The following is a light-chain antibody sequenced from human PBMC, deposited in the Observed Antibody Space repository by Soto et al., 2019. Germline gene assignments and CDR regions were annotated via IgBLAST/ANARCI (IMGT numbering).Light chain of an antibody. Sequence: EIVMTQSPATLSVSPGARATLSCRASQSVSSNLAWYQQKPGQAPRLLIYGASTRATGIPARFSGSGSGTEFTLTISSLQAEDFAVYYCHQYNNWLWTFGEGTKVEI. J-gene: IGKJ1*01. CDR2: GAS. CDR3: HQYNNWLWT. V-gene: IGKV3-15*01. CDR1: QSVSSN.